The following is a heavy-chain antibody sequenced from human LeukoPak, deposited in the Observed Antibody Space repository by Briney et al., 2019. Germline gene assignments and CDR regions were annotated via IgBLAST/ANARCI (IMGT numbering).Heavy chain of an antibody. V-gene: IGHV3-23*01. CDR2: ITPNADRT. CDR1: GFTFGSYG. CDR3: AIMHGYYDGSGYWVQ. Sequence: SGGSLRLSCAASGFTFGSYGMSWVRQAPGKGLEWVSFITPNADRTSYADSVEGRFTNSRDNPRNTLYMQMNSLRDEDTAVYYCAIMHGYYDGSGYWVQWGQGTLVTVSS. J-gene: IGHJ1*01. D-gene: IGHD3-22*01.